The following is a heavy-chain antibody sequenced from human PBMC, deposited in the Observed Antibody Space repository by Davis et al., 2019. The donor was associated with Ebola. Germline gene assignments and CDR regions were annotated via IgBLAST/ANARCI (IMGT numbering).Heavy chain of an antibody. J-gene: IGHJ4*02. CDR1: GFTFSSYG. Sequence: GESLKISCAASGFTFSSYGMHWVRQAPGKGLEWVAFIRYDGSNKYYADSVKGRFTISRDNSKNTLYLQMNSLRAEDTAVYYCAKLSPDTAGGSYSSYFDYWGQGTLVTVSS. CDR2: IRYDGSNK. V-gene: IGHV3-30*02. D-gene: IGHD1-26*01. CDR3: AKLSPDTAGGSYSSYFDY.